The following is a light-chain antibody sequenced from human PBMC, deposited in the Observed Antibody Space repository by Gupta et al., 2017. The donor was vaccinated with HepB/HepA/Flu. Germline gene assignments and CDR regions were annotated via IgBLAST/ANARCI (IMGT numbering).Light chain of an antibody. CDR3: GSYTITTTSFI. Sequence: QSVLTQPASVSGSPGQPITISCTGTSSDVYNSNYVSWYQHHPGKGPKRSIYDVSNRPSGVSTRFSGSRSGTTASLTISGLQGEDEADYYCGSYTITTTSFIFGTGTKVTVL. V-gene: IGLV2-14*03. J-gene: IGLJ1*01. CDR1: SSDVYNSNY. CDR2: DVS.